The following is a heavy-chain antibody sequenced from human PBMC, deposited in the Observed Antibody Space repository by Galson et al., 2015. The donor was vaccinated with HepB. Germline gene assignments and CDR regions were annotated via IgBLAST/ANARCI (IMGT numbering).Heavy chain of an antibody. CDR1: GFTVSRNY. D-gene: IGHD2-2*01. J-gene: IGHJ4*02. V-gene: IGHV3-66*02. CDR3: ASGFGSTWGLFDD. Sequence: SLRLSCAASGFTVSRNYMNWVRQAPGKGLEWVSLIYGSDTTFYADSVKGRFTISRDNSKNTLYLQMSSLRTEDTAVYYCASGFGSTWGLFDDWGRGTLVTVSA. CDR2: IYGSDTT.